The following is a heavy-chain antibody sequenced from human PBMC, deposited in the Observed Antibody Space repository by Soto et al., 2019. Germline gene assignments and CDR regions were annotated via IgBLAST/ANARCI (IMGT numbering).Heavy chain of an antibody. Sequence: QVHLQQWGAGLLKPSETLSLTCAVYGGSFSGYYWSWIRQPPGKGLEWIGEINHSGSTNYKPSLKSRVSISVGTSNNQFSLKLSSVTAADTAVYYCARGRGDGYNQPWYFDLWGRGTLVTVSS. J-gene: IGHJ2*01. CDR2: INHSGST. V-gene: IGHV4-34*01. D-gene: IGHD3-10*01. CDR3: ARGRGDGYNQPWYFDL. CDR1: GGSFSGYY.